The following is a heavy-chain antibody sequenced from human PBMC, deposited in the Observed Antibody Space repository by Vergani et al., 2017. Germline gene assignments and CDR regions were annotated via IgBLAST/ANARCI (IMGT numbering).Heavy chain of an antibody. J-gene: IGHJ4*02. CDR1: VGSISRYY. V-gene: IGHV4-59*01. D-gene: IGHD3-16*01. Sequence: QVQLQESGPGLVKPSETLSLTCTVSVGSISRYYWSWIRQPPGKGLEWIGYIYYRGSTNYNPSLKSRVTISVDTSKNQFSLKLMSVTAADTTIYYCARGTRIIDYWGQGSLVTVSS. CDR3: ARGTRIIDY. CDR2: IYYRGST.